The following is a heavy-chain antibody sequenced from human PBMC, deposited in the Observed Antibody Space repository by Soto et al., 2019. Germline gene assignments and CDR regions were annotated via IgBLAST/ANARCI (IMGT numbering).Heavy chain of an antibody. D-gene: IGHD3-22*01. CDR1: GYTFTSYA. J-gene: IGHJ4*02. Sequence: QVQLVQSGAEVKKPGSSVKGSCKASGYTFTSYAMHWVRQAPGQRLEWMGWINAGNGNTKYSQKFQGRVTITRDTSASTAYMELSSLRSEDTAVYYWARTSGYYLYDYWGKGTLVTVYS. CDR2: INAGNGNT. CDR3: ARTSGYYLYDY. V-gene: IGHV1-3*01.